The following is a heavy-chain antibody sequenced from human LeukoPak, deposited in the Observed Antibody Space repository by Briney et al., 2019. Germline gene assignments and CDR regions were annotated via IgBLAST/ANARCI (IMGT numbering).Heavy chain of an antibody. Sequence: GGSLRLSCAASGFTFSNYGMHWVRQVPGKGLEWVAAIWFDGIRKYYADSVKGRLTISRDNSKNTLYLQMNSLRAEDTAVYYCARDLEDSSPIGAFDMWGQGTMVTVSS. D-gene: IGHD3-22*01. CDR3: ARDLEDSSPIGAFDM. CDR1: GFTFSNYG. J-gene: IGHJ3*02. V-gene: IGHV3-33*01. CDR2: IWFDGIRK.